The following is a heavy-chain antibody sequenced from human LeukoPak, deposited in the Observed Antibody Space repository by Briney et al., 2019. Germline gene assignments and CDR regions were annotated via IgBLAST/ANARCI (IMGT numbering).Heavy chain of an antibody. CDR3: PRLGSGWYFDY. CDR1: GGTISSSSSF. D-gene: IGHD6-19*01. Sequence: PSETLSLTCTVSGGTISSSSSFWGWIRQPPGKGLEWIGSISYSGGTYYNPSLMSRVTISVDTSKNHFSLKLTSGTAADTAVYYCPRLGSGWYFDYWGQGTLVTVSS. V-gene: IGHV4-39*01. CDR2: ISYSGGT. J-gene: IGHJ4*02.